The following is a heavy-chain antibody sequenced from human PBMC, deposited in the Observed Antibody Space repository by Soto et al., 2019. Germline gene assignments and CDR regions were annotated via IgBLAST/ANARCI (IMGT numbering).Heavy chain of an antibody. D-gene: IGHD7-27*01. CDR1: SGSISTYY. J-gene: IGHJ4*02. V-gene: IGHV4-59*01. Sequence: SETLSLTCTVSSGSISTYYWSWIRQPPGKGLEWIGYIYYTGSTNYNPSLKTRVAISMDTSKNQFSLNLSSVTAADTAVYYCAGAPNWAHFDVWGLGTLVPVSS. CDR3: AGAPNWAHFDV. CDR2: IYYTGST.